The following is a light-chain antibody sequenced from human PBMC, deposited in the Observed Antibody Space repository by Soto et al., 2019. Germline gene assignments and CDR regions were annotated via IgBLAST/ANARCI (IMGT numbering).Light chain of an antibody. Sequence: QSALAQPASVSGSPGQSITISCTGTSSDVGGYNYVSWYQQHPGKAPKLIIYEVSNRPSEISNRFSGSKSGNTASLRISGLQAEDEADYFCCSYAGSITYVFGSGTKVTVL. V-gene: IGLV2-23*02. CDR2: EVS. J-gene: IGLJ1*01. CDR1: SSDVGGYNY. CDR3: CSYAGSITYV.